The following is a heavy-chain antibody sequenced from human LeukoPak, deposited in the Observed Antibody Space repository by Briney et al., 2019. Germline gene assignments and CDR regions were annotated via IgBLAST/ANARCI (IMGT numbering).Heavy chain of an antibody. V-gene: IGHV3-23*01. CDR1: GFTFSSYS. J-gene: IGHJ4*02. D-gene: IGHD3-22*01. CDR3: AKVSVVITGRYYFDY. CDR2: VYGNGGDT. Sequence: GGSLRLSCAASGFTFSSYSMNWVRQAPGKGLEWVSTVYGNGGDTKYVDSVKGRFTISRDNSKYTLYLQMNSLRAEDTAVYYCAKVSVVITGRYYFDYWGQGTLVTVSS.